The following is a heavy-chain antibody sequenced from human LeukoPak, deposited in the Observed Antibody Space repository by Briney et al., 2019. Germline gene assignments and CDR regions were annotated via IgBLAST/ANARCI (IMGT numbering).Heavy chain of an antibody. V-gene: IGHV3-48*01. CDR1: GFTFSNYS. CDR3: GVDY. J-gene: IGHJ4*02. Sequence: GGSLRLSCAASGFTFSNYSMNWVRQAPGKGLEWISYISSSSRTIYYADSVKGRFTISRDNAKNSLYLQMSSLRAEDTAVYYCGVDYWGQGTLVTVSS. CDR2: ISSSSRTI.